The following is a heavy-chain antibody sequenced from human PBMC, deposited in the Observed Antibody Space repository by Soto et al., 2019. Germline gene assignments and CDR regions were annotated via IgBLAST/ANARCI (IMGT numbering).Heavy chain of an antibody. CDR3: ARTDIVTTNCFDP. V-gene: IGHV4-4*07. J-gene: IGHJ5*02. CDR1: GGSINTFY. Sequence: PSETLSLTCTVSGGSINTFYWSWVRQPAGKGLEWIGRIISRGSTNYNPSLKSRVTISVDTSNNQFSLKLSSVTAADTSVYYCARTDIVTTNCFDPWGQGTLVTVSS. D-gene: IGHD5-12*01. CDR2: IISRGST.